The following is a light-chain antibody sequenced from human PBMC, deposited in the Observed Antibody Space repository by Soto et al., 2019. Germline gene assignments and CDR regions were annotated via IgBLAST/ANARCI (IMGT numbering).Light chain of an antibody. CDR3: QQSYSTLIT. J-gene: IGKJ5*01. Sequence: DIQMTQSPSSLSASVGDRVTITCRASQSISSYLNWYQQKPGKAPKLLIYAASSLQSGVPSRFSGSGSGTDFTLTISSLQPEDFATYYCQQSYSTLITFG. CDR1: QSISSY. V-gene: IGKV1-39*01. CDR2: AAS.